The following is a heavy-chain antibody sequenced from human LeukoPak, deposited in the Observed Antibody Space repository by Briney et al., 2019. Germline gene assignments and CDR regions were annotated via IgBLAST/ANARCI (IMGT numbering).Heavy chain of an antibody. J-gene: IGHJ4*02. D-gene: IGHD6-6*01. Sequence: PGESLRISCKGSGYSFTSYWISWVRQMPGKGLEWMGRIDPSDSYTNYSPSFQGHVTISADKSISTAYLQWSSLKASDTGMYYCARGGHEYSSSSPFDYWGQGTLVTVSS. CDR2: IDPSDSYT. CDR1: GYSFTSYW. CDR3: ARGGHEYSSSSPFDY. V-gene: IGHV5-10-1*01.